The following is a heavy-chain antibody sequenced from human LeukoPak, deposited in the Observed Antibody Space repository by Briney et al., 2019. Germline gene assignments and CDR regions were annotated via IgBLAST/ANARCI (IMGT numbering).Heavy chain of an antibody. V-gene: IGHV3-21*01. CDR1: GFTFSSYS. Sequence: GGSLRLSCAASGFTFSSYSMNWVRQAPGKGLEWVSSISSSSSYIYYADSVKGRFTISRDNAKNSLYLQMNSLRAEDTAVYYCARDSPVEMATIDYWGQGTLVIVSS. CDR3: ARDSPVEMATIDY. J-gene: IGHJ4*02. CDR2: ISSSSSYI. D-gene: IGHD5-24*01.